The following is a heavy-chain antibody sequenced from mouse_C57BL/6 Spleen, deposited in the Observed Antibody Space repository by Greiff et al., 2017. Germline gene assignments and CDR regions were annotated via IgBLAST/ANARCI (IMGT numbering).Heavy chain of an antibody. J-gene: IGHJ1*03. D-gene: IGHD1-1*01. CDR2: IDPSDSYT. Sequence: VQLQQPGAELVRPGTSVKLSCKASGYTFTSYWMHWVKQRPGQGLEWIGVIDPSDSYTNYNQKFKGKATLTVDTSSSTAYMQLSSLTSEDSAVYYCARHEVITTVVATRYFDVWGTGTTVTVSS. V-gene: IGHV1-59*01. CDR1: GYTFTSYW. CDR3: ARHEVITTVVATRYFDV.